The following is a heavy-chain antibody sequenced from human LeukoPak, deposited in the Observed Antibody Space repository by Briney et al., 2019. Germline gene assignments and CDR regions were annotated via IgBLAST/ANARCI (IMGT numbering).Heavy chain of an antibody. V-gene: IGHV1-69*13. CDR2: VIPIFGTA. D-gene: IGHD2-2*01. Sequence: GASVKVSCKASGGTFSSYAISWVRQAPGQGLEWMGGVIPIFGTANYAQKFQGRVTITADESTSTAYMELSSLRSEDTAVYYCARDGRYCGSTSCYIGKPDYRGQGTLVTVSS. J-gene: IGHJ4*02. CDR1: GGTFSSYA. CDR3: ARDGRYCGSTSCYIGKPDY.